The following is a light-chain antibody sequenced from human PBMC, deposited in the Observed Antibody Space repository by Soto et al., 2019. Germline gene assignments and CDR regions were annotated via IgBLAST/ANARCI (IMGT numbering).Light chain of an antibody. CDR1: QSISSH. CDR3: QHYNSSSVT. V-gene: IGKV1-39*01. Sequence: DIHMTQSPSTLSASVGDRVTLTCRASQSISSHLNWYQQKPGKAPKLLIYKASTLQSGVPSRFSGSGSGTDFTLTISSLQPEDFATYYCQHYNSSSVTFGQGTRLEIK. J-gene: IGKJ5*01. CDR2: KAS.